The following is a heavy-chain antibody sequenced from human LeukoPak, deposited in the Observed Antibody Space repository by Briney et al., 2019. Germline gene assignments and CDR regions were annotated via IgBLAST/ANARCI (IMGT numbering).Heavy chain of an antibody. CDR1: GYTFTGYY. CDR3: AREGCSSTSCYAVHDAFDI. D-gene: IGHD2-2*01. Sequence: ASVKVSCKASGYTFTGYYMHWVRQAPGQGLEWMGWINPSSGGTNYAQKFQGRVTLTRDTSISTAYMELSRLRSDDTAVYYCAREGCSSTSCYAVHDAFDIWGQGTMVTVSS. V-gene: IGHV1-2*02. CDR2: INPSSGGT. J-gene: IGHJ3*02.